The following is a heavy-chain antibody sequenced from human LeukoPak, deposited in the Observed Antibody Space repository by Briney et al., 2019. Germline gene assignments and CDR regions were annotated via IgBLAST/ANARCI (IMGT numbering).Heavy chain of an antibody. CDR3: ARGRSGLAAAGTYDY. CDR1: GYTFTSSD. CDR2: INPNSGRT. Sequence: VASVKVSCKASGYTFTSSDINWVRQAAGQGLEWMGWINPNSGRTGYAQKFQGRVTMTENTSISIAYMELSSLRFDDTAVYYCARGRSGLAAAGTYDYWGQGTLITVSS. D-gene: IGHD6-25*01. J-gene: IGHJ4*02. V-gene: IGHV1-8*01.